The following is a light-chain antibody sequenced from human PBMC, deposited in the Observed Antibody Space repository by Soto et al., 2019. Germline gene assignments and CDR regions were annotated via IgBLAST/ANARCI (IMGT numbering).Light chain of an antibody. Sequence: DIVLTQSPGTLSLSPGDRATLSCRTSRFVSNYYVAWYQQRPGQAPRLLIYAASSRATDIPDRFSGSGSGTDVTLTISRREPEDFAVYYCQHYADSPPVFTFGPGTKVEI. CDR2: AAS. V-gene: IGKV3-20*01. CDR1: RFVSNYY. CDR3: QHYADSPPVFT. J-gene: IGKJ3*01.